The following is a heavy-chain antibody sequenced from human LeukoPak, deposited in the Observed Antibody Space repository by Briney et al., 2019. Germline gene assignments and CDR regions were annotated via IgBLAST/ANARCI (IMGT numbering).Heavy chain of an antibody. CDR2: IYYSGNT. V-gene: IGHV4-59*01. CDR3: ARGRLSTVVSPLWD. CDR1: GDSISSYY. J-gene: IGHJ4*02. Sequence: PSETLSLTCTVSGDSISSYYWSWIRQPPGKGLEWIGYIYYSGNTNYNPSLKSRVTISVDTSKTQFSLKLTSVTAADTAVYYCARGRLSTVVSPLWDWGQGTLVTVSS. D-gene: IGHD4-23*01.